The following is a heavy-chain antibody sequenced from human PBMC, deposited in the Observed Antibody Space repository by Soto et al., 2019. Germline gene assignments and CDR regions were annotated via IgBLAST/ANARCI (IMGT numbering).Heavy chain of an antibody. D-gene: IGHD3-16*01. CDR2: ISYDGSNK. V-gene: IGHV3-30*18. Sequence: QVQLAESGGGVVQPGRSLRLSCAASGFTFSSYGMHWVRQAPGKGLEWVAVISYDGSNKYYADSVKGRFTISRDNSKNTLYLQMNSLRAEDTAVYYCAKDMSYFDYWGQGTLVTVSS. CDR3: AKDMSYFDY. CDR1: GFTFSSYG. J-gene: IGHJ4*02.